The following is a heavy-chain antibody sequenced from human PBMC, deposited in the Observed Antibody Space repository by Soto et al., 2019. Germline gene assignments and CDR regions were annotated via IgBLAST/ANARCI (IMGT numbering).Heavy chain of an antibody. CDR1: GYSFTIYC. Sequence: GESLKISCNGSGYSFTIYCIGLVLQMPGKGLEWMGIIYPGDSDTRYSPSFQGQVTISADKSISTAYLQWSSLKASDTAMYYCARSRYYYDSSGYYYDHAFDIWGQGTMVTVSS. J-gene: IGHJ3*02. CDR3: ARSRYYYDSSGYYYDHAFDI. CDR2: IYPGDSDT. V-gene: IGHV5-51*01. D-gene: IGHD3-22*01.